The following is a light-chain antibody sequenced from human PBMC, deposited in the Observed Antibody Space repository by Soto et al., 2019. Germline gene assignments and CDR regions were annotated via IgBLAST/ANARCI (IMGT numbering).Light chain of an antibody. CDR1: QNINSD. CDR3: QQSDRIPIT. CDR2: STS. V-gene: IGKV1-39*01. J-gene: IGKJ5*01. Sequence: DLQMTQSPSSLSASVGDRVTITCRASQNINSDLNWYQLKPGKAPKLLMYSTSSLRSGVPSRFSGSGSGTDFNLTISTLQPEDFATYYCQQSDRIPITFGQGTRLEIK.